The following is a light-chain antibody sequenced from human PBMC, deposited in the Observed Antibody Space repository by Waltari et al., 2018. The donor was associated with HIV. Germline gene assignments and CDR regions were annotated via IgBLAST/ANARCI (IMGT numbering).Light chain of an antibody. V-gene: IGKV4-1*01. J-gene: IGKJ2*01. CDR3: QQYYDAPYT. CDR2: WAT. CDR1: QSILSTAGNRHY. Sequence: VMTQSPDSLGVSLGERATINCKSSQSILSTAGNRHYLAWYQLRPGQAPNLLIYWATTRESGVPDRISGSGSGTDFTLTINSLQAEDVAVYYCQQYYDAPYTFGQGTKVDI.